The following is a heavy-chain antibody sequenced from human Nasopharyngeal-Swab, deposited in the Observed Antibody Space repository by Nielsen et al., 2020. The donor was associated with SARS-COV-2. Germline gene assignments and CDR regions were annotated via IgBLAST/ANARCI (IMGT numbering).Heavy chain of an antibody. CDR1: GFTFSSYW. CDR2: INSEGSST. V-gene: IGHV3-74*01. J-gene: IGHJ3*02. Sequence: GESLKISCAASGFTFSSYWMHWVRQAPGKGLVWVSRINSEGSSTSCADSVKGRFTISRDNAKNSLYLQMNSLRAEDTAVYYCARDRVVPASYAFDIWGQGTMVTVSS. CDR3: ARDRVVPASYAFDI. D-gene: IGHD2-2*01.